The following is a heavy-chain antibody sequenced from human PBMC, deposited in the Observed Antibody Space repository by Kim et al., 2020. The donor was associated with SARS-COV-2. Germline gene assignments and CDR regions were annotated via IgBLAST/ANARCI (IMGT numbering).Heavy chain of an antibody. CDR2: IRSKAYGGTT. V-gene: IGHV3-49*03. J-gene: IGHJ4*02. Sequence: GGSLRLSCTASGFTFGDYAMSWFRQAPGKGLEWVGFIRSKAYGGTTEYSATVKGRFTIARDDSKSIAYLQRNSLKTEDTAVYYSTRRDIVVVPAATNFDYWGRGTLVTVSS. CDR1: GFTFGDYA. CDR3: TRRDIVVVPAATNFDY. D-gene: IGHD2-2*01.